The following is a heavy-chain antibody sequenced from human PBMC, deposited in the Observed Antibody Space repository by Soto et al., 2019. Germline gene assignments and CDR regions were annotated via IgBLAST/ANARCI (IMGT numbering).Heavy chain of an antibody. D-gene: IGHD2-15*01. CDR3: GKGGGVGGGSDPPFFES. V-gene: IGHV3-30*18. J-gene: IGHJ4*02. Sequence: QVQLVESGGGVVQPGKSLRLSCAASGFIFSNYGMHWVRQAPGKGLEWVALISFDGKNRNYADSVKGRFNIYRDNPKNPLYLKMNSRRPKDTVFYYCGKGGGVGGGSDPPFFESGGRGPLVTFSS. CDR1: GFIFSNYG. CDR2: ISFDGKNR.